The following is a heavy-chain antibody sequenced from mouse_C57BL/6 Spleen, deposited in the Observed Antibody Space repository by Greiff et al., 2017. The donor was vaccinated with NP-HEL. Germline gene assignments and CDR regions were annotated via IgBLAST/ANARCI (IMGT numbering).Heavy chain of an antibody. CDR2: IYPRDGST. V-gene: IGHV1-78*01. CDR3: ARVDPYYYGSRAFDY. D-gene: IGHD1-1*01. Sequence: VQLQQSDAELVKPGASVKISCKVSGYTFTDHTIHWMKQRPEQGLKWIGYIYPRDGSTKYNEKFKGKATLTADKSSSTAYMQLNSLTSEDSAVYFCARVDPYYYGSRAFDYWGQGTTLTVSS. J-gene: IGHJ2*01. CDR1: GYTFTDHT.